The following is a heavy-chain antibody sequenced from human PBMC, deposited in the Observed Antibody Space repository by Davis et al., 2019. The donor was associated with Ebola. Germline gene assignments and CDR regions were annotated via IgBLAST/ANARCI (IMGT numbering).Heavy chain of an antibody. CDR2: IYRDGSVT. V-gene: IGHV3-7*03. CDR1: GFAFGAYW. D-gene: IGHD3-3*01. Sequence: GESLKISCAASGFAFGAYWMSWVRQAPGKGPQWVANIYRDGSVTHYVDAVKGRFVISRDNAKSSLYLQMNSLRAEDTAVYYCAKGFHDFWSGALDYWGQGALVTVSS. CDR3: AKGFHDFWSGALDY. J-gene: IGHJ4*02.